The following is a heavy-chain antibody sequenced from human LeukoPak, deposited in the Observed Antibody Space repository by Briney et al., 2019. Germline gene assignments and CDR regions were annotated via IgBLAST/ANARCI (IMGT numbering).Heavy chain of an antibody. J-gene: IGHJ6*02. D-gene: IGHD6-6*01. CDR1: GYTFTSNY. V-gene: IGHV1-69*13. Sequence: ASVKVSCKASGYTFTSNYIHWVRQAPGQGLEWMGGIIPIFGTANYAQKFQGRVTITADESTNTAYMELSSLRSEDTAVYYCARPYSSSSYYYGMDVWGQGTTVTVSS. CDR3: ARPYSSSSYYYGMDV. CDR2: IIPIFGTA.